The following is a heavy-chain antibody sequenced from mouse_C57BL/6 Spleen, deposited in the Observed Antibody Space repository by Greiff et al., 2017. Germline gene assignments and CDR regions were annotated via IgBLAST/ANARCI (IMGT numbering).Heavy chain of an antibody. CDR2: INPSSGYT. CDR3: ERDYGSSPFDY. V-gene: IGHV1-4*01. CDR1: GYTFTSYT. Sequence: QVQLQQSGAELARPGASVKMSCKASGYTFTSYTMHWVKQRPGQGLEWIGYINPSSGYTKYNQKFKDKATLNAAKSSSAAYMQLSSLTSEDSAVYYRERDYGSSPFDYWGQGTTLTVSS. J-gene: IGHJ2*01. D-gene: IGHD1-1*01.